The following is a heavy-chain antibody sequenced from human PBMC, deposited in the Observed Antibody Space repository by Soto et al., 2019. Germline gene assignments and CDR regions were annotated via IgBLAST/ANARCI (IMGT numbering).Heavy chain of an antibody. Sequence: EVQLLESGGGLVQPGGSLRLSCAASGFTFSSYAMSWVRQAPGKGLEWVSAISGSGGSTYYADSVKGRFTISRDNSKITLNLQMNSLRAEDTAVYYCAKDRSYDSSGYGFDPWGQGTLVTVSS. V-gene: IGHV3-23*01. D-gene: IGHD3-22*01. CDR3: AKDRSYDSSGYGFDP. J-gene: IGHJ5*02. CDR2: ISGSGGST. CDR1: GFTFSSYA.